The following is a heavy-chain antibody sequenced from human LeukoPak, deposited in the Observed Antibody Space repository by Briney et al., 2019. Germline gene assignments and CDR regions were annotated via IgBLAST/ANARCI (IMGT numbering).Heavy chain of an antibody. Sequence: SETLSPTCTVSGGSISSYYWSWIRQPPGKGLEWIGYIYYSGSTNYNPSLKSRVTISVDTSKNQFSLKLSSVTAADTAVYYCARRGPCTNGVCCEWCDYYYYMDVWGKGTTVTVSS. J-gene: IGHJ6*03. D-gene: IGHD2-8*01. CDR2: IYYSGST. V-gene: IGHV4-59*08. CDR3: ARRGPCTNGVCCEWCDYYYYMDV. CDR1: GGSISSYY.